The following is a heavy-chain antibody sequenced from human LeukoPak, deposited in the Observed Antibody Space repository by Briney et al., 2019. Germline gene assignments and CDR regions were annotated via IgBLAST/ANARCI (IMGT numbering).Heavy chain of an antibody. V-gene: IGHV1-69*06. CDR1: GGTFSSYA. CDR3: ARVFCSGGSCYHPFDY. Sequence: GASVKVSCKASGGTFSSYAISWVRQAPGQGLEWMGGIIPIFGTANYAQKFQGRVTITADKSTSTAYMGLSSLRSEDTAVYYCARVFCSGGSCYHPFDYWGQGTLVTVSS. CDR2: IIPIFGTA. J-gene: IGHJ4*02. D-gene: IGHD2-15*01.